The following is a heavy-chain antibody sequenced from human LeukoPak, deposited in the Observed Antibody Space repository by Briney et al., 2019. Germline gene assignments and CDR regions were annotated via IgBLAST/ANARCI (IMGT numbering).Heavy chain of an antibody. CDR3: AGGSSGYLVY. J-gene: IGHJ4*02. V-gene: IGHV4-59*08. CDR1: GGSISSYY. CDR2: IYYSGST. Sequence: KPSETLSLTCTVSGGSISSYYWSWIRQPPGKGLEWIGYIYYSGSTNYNPSLKSRVTISVDTSKNQFSLKLSSVTAADTAVYYCAGGSSGYLVYWGQGTLVTVSS. D-gene: IGHD3-22*01.